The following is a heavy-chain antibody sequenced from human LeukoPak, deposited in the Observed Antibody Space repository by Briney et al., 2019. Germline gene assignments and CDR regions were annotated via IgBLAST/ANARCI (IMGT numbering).Heavy chain of an antibody. CDR1: GFTFSSYA. CDR2: ISSSSSPI. D-gene: IGHD2-2*01. V-gene: IGHV3-48*01. CDR3: ARDRFGGYCSSISCYRSLDY. J-gene: IGHJ4*02. Sequence: PGRSLRLSCAASGFTFSSYAMSWFRQAPGTGLEWLSYISSSSSPIYYADSVKGRFTISRDNAKNSLYLQMNSLSAEDTAVYYCARDRFGGYCSSISCYRSLDYWGQGTLVTVSS.